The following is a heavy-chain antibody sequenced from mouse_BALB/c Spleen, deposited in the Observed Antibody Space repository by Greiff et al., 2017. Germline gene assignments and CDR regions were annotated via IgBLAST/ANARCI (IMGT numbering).Heavy chain of an antibody. J-gene: IGHJ4*01. Sequence: VQLQQSGAELATPGASVKMSCKASGYTFTSYWMHWVKQRPGQGLEWIGYINPSTGYTEYNQKFKDKATLTADKSSSTAYMQLSSLTSEDSAVYYCARDSSGLYYAMDYWGQGTSVTVSS. CDR2: INPSTGYT. V-gene: IGHV1-4*01. CDR1: GYTFTSYW. D-gene: IGHD3-2*01. CDR3: ARDSSGLYYAMDY.